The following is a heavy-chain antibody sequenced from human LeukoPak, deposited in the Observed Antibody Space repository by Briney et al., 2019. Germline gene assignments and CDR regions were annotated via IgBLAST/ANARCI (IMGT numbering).Heavy chain of an antibody. CDR2: IYYSGST. CDR1: GGSISSSNYY. J-gene: IGHJ6*02. D-gene: IGHD6-13*01. CDR3: ARGTYSSSRYGGYYYGMDV. Sequence: SETLSLTCTVSGGSISSSNYYWGWIRQPPGKGLEWIGSIYYSGSTSYNPSLKSRVTISVDTSKNQFSLKLSSVTAADTAVYYCARGTYSSSRYGGYYYGMDVWGQGTTVTVSS. V-gene: IGHV4-39*07.